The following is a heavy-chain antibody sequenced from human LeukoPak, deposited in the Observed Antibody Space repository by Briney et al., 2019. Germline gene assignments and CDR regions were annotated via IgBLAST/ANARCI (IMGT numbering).Heavy chain of an antibody. D-gene: IGHD2-2*02. CDR3: ARGTPYCSSASCYNY. V-gene: IGHV1-18*01. Sequence: ASVKVSCKASGYTFTSYGISWVRQAPGQGLEWMGWISAYNGNTNYAQKLQGRVTMTRDTSISTAYMELSSLRLDDTAVYYCARGTPYCSSASCYNYWGQGTLLTVSS. J-gene: IGHJ4*02. CDR1: GYTFTSYG. CDR2: ISAYNGNT.